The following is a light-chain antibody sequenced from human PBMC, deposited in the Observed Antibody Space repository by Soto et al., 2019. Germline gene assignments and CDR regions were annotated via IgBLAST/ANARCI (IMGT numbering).Light chain of an antibody. J-gene: IGKJ5*01. Sequence: IVLTQSPGTLSLSPGEKATLSCRAIQSVSSSYLAWYPQKPGQALRALIYGASSRATGISDRFSGSGSGTDFTLTISSLQSEDFAVYYCQQYSNWPPITFGQGTRLEIK. V-gene: IGKV3-20*01. CDR3: QQYSNWPPIT. CDR2: GAS. CDR1: QSVSSSY.